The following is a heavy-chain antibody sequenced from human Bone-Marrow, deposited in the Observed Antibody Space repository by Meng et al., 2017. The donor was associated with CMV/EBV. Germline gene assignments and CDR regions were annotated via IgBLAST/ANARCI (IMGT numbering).Heavy chain of an antibody. J-gene: IGHJ5*02. CDR1: GGSISSSNW. CDR2: IYHSGST. V-gene: IGHV4-4*02. Sequence: SETLSLTCAVSGGSISSSNWWSWVRQPPGKGLEWIGEIYHSGSTNYNPSLKSRVTISVDTSKNQFSLKLSSVTAADTAVYYCARCFNGRNWFDPWGQGTLVTFSS. CDR3: ARCFNGRNWFDP.